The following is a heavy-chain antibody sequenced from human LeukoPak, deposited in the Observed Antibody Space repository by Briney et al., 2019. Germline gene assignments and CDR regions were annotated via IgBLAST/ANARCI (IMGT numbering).Heavy chain of an antibody. D-gene: IGHD1-20*01. CDR3: ARQHCSAGCNCSDP. CDR2: IYTSGST. CDR1: GVSLCILL. J-gene: IGHJ5*02. V-gene: IGHV4-4*07. Sequence: SETLSLTRSLSGVSLCILLWWYPRQPAGKGLEWIGRIYTSGSTNYNPSLKSRVTMSVDTSKNQFSLKLTSVTAADTATYYCARQHCSAGCNCSDPWGQGTLVTVSS.